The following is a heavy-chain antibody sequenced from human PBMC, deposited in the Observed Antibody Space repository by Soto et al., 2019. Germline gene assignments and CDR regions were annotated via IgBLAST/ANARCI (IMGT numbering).Heavy chain of an antibody. CDR3: ATVLDL. Sequence: DVQLVESGGGLVQPGGSLRVSCAASGFTLGSHRIHWVRKPPGKGLEWVSRIDTDGGGTSYADSVKGRFTISTDNAKNTVYLQMNGLRAEDTAVYYCATVLDLWGQGTLVTVSS. J-gene: IGHJ5*02. CDR2: IDTDGGGT. V-gene: IGHV3-74*01. CDR1: GFTLGSHR.